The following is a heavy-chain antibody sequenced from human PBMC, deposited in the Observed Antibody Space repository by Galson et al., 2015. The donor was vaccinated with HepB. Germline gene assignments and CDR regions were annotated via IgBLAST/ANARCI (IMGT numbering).Heavy chain of an antibody. CDR3: ASGRNMDGLDV. CDR1: GGSISSSRYY. V-gene: IGHV4-39*01. Sequence: SETLSLTCTVLGGSISSSRYYGGWIRQPPGKGLEWIGVIYYSGSTYYNLSLKSRVTISVDRSKNQFSLKMSSVTAADTAVYYCASGRNMDGLDVWGQGTTVTVSS. CDR2: IYYSGST. J-gene: IGHJ6*02. D-gene: IGHD1/OR15-1a*01.